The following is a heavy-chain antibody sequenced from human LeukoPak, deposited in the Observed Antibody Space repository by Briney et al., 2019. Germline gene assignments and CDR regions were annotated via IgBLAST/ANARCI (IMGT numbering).Heavy chain of an antibody. J-gene: IGHJ1*01. CDR1: GYTFTSYD. Sequence: ASVKVSCKASGYTFTSYDINWVRQATGQGLEWMGIINPSGGSTSYAQKFQGRVTMTRDMSTSTVYMELSSLRSEDTAVYYCARGSHSSSWYEVEGAEYFQHWGQGTLVTVSS. V-gene: IGHV1-46*01. CDR3: ARGSHSSSWYEVEGAEYFQH. D-gene: IGHD6-13*01. CDR2: INPSGGST.